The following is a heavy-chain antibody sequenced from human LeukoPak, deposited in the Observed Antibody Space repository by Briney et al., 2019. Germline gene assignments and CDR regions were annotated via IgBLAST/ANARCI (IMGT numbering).Heavy chain of an antibody. J-gene: IGHJ4*02. CDR3: ARGSSSWVDLAFDY. Sequence: ASVKVSCKASGYTFTGYYMHWVRQAPGQGLEWMGWINPSSGGTNYAQTFQGRVTMTRDTSISTAYMELSRLRSDDTAVYDCARGSSSWVDLAFDYWGQGTLVTVSS. D-gene: IGHD6-13*01. CDR2: INPSSGGT. CDR1: GYTFTGYY. V-gene: IGHV1-2*02.